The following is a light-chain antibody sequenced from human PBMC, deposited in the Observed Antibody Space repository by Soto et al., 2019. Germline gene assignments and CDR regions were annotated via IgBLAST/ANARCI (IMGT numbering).Light chain of an antibody. CDR1: QSVSSN. CDR3: HQYDDGPYT. J-gene: IGKJ2*01. CDR2: GAS. Sequence: EIVMTQPPASLSLSPGERATLSWGASQSVSSNVAWYQQIPGQTPRLLIYGASTRATGIPVRFSGSGSGTEFSLTTTGLQSEDFAVYYCHQYDDGPYTFGQGTK. V-gene: IGKV3-15*01.